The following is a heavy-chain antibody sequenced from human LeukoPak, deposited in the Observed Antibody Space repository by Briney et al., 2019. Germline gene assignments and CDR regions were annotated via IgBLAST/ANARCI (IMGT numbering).Heavy chain of an antibody. CDR3: ARLYSSSWNYYMDV. V-gene: IGHV3-7*01. CDR1: GFTFNRDW. CDR2: IKQDGSEK. D-gene: IGHD6-13*01. Sequence: GGSLRLSCAASGFTFNRDWMSWVRQAPGKGPEWVANIKQDGSEKKYVDSVKGRFTISRDNAKNSLYLQMNSLRAEDTAVYYCARLYSSSWNYYMDVWGKGTTVTVSS. J-gene: IGHJ6*03.